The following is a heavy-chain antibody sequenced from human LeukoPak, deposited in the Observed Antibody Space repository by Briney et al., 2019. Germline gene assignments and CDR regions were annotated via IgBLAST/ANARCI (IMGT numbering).Heavy chain of an antibody. CDR2: ISSSSSYI. CDR1: GFTFSSYS. CDR3: ARGTYRYSGYDDAFDI. J-gene: IGHJ3*02. Sequence: GGSLRLSCPASGFTFSSYSMNWVRQAPGKGLEWVSSISSSSSYIYYADSVKGRFTISRDNAKNSLYLQMNSLRAEDTAVFYCARGTYRYSGYDDAFDIWGQGTMVTVSS. V-gene: IGHV3-21*01. D-gene: IGHD5-12*01.